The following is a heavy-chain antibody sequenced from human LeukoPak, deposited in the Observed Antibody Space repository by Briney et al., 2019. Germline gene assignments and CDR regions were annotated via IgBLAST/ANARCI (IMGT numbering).Heavy chain of an antibody. J-gene: IGHJ4*02. CDR2: INHSGST. Sequence: SESLSLTCAVYGGSFSGYYWSWIRQPPGKGLEWIGEINHSGSTNYNPSLKSRVTISVDTSKNQFSLKLSSVTAADTAVYYCARGVVPAARGLDYWGQGTLVTVSS. D-gene: IGHD2-2*01. CDR3: ARGVVPAARGLDY. V-gene: IGHV4-34*01. CDR1: GGSFSGYY.